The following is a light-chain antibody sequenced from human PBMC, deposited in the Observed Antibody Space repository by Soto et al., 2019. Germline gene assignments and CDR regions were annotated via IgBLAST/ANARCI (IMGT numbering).Light chain of an antibody. V-gene: IGKV1-33*01. CDR2: DAF. CDR3: QQYDNLPVT. Sequence: DIQMTQSPSSLSASVGDIVTITCQASHDIINSLNWFQQKPGEAPKLLIFDAFKLQTGVPSRFSGSGSGTAFTLTISSLQPEDIATYYCQQYDNLPVTFGGGTKVEIK. CDR1: HDIINS. J-gene: IGKJ4*01.